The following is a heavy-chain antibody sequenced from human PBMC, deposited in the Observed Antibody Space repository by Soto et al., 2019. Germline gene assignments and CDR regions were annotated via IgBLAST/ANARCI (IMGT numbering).Heavy chain of an antibody. J-gene: IGHJ4*02. CDR3: ARHGTWGTVTTRGFDY. CDR1: GGSISSSSYY. V-gene: IGHV4-39*01. CDR2: IYYSGST. Sequence: QLQLQESGPGLVKPSETLSLTCTVSGGSISSSSYYWGWIRQPPGKGLEWIGSIYYSGSTYYNPSLTSRVTIAVDTSKNQFSLKLSSVTAADTGVYYCARHGTWGTVTTRGFDYWGQGTLVTVSS. D-gene: IGHD4-17*01.